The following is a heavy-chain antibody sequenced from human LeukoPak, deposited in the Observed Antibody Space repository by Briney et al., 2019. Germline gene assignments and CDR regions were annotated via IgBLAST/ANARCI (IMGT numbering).Heavy chain of an antibody. CDR3: ARDEAAAGTFFDY. Sequence: GASVKVSCKASGYTFISYGISWVRQAAGQELEWMGWISAYSGNTNYAQKFQGRVTMTTDTSTSTVYMELRSLTSDDTAVYYCARDEAAAGTFFDYWGQGTLVTVSS. D-gene: IGHD6-13*01. V-gene: IGHV1-18*01. CDR2: ISAYSGNT. CDR1: GYTFISYG. J-gene: IGHJ4*02.